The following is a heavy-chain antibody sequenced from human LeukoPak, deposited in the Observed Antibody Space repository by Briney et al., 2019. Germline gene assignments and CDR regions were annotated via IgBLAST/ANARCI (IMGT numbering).Heavy chain of an antibody. CDR2: IYTSGST. CDR3: ARAVAGWYFDY. Sequence: SETLSLTCTVSGGSISSYYWSWVRQPAGKGVEWVGGIYTSGSTTSLPSLKTRVTMSVDTSNNQFSLKLSSVTAADTAVYYCARAVAGWYFDYWGQGTLVTVSS. V-gene: IGHV4-4*07. J-gene: IGHJ4*02. CDR1: GGSISSYY. D-gene: IGHD6-19*01.